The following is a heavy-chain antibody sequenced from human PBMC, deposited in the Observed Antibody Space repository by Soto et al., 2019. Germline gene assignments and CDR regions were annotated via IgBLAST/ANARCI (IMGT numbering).Heavy chain of an antibody. CDR1: GGSFSGHY. CDR2: INHSGVT. CDR3: ARGQDRRDY. Sequence: QVQLQQWGAGLLKPSETLSLTCAVYGGSFSGHYWNWIRQPPGKGLEWIGEINHSGVTKYNPSLKSRVTISVDTSKNQFFLNLRSVTDADTAVYYCARGQDRRDYWGQGTMVTVSS. V-gene: IGHV4-34*01. J-gene: IGHJ4*02.